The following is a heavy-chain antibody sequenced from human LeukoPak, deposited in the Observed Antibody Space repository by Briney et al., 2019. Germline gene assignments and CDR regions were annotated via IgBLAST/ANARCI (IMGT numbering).Heavy chain of an antibody. CDR2: IYYSGST. D-gene: IGHD3-10*01. V-gene: IGHV4-39*07. CDR1: GGSISSSSYY. J-gene: IGHJ4*02. Sequence: SETLSLTCTVSGGSISSSSYYWGWIRQPPGKGLEWIGSIYYSGSTYYNPSLKSRVTISVDTSKNQFSLKLSSVTAADTAVYYCARLFSSLYGSATESNPIDYWGQGTLVTVSS. CDR3: ARLFSSLYGSATESNPIDY.